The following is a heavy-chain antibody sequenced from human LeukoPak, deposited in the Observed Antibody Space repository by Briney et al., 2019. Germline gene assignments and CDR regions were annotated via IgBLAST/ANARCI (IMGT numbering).Heavy chain of an antibody. CDR2: IYYSGST. CDR3: ARGARMYNWFDP. J-gene: IGHJ5*02. CDR1: GGSISSYY. Sequence: ASETLSLTCTVSGGSISSYYWSWIRQPPGKGLEWIGYIYYSGSTNYNPSLKSRVTISVDTSKNQFSLKLSSVTAADTAVYYCARGARMYNWFDPWGQGTLVTVSS. V-gene: IGHV4-59*01. D-gene: IGHD1-26*01.